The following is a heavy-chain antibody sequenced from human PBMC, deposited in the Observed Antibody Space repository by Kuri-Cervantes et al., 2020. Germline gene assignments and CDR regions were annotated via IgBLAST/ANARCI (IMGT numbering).Heavy chain of an antibody. Sequence: GGSLRLSCAASGFTFSSYDMHWVRQAPGKGLEWVAVISYDGSNKYYADSVKGRFTISRDNSKNTLYLQMNSLRAEDTAVYYCAKAVLLWGQGTTVTVSS. V-gene: IGHV3-30*18. J-gene: IGHJ6*02. D-gene: IGHD4/OR15-4a*01. CDR3: AKAVLL. CDR2: ISYDGSNK. CDR1: GFTFSSYD.